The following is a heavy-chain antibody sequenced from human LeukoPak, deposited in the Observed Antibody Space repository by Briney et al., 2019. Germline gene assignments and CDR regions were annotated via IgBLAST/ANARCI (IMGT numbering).Heavy chain of an antibody. V-gene: IGHV4-39*02. CDR1: GDSISSHLYY. CDR3: ARNSSSGWFDF. J-gene: IGHJ4*02. CDR2: IYNSVST. Sequence: SETLSLTCTVSGDSISSHLYYWGWIRQTPGKGLERIASIYNSVSTFYNPSLKSRVTISVDTSNNHFSLRLTSVNVADTGVYFCARNSSSGWFDFWGQGTLVTVSS. D-gene: IGHD6-19*01.